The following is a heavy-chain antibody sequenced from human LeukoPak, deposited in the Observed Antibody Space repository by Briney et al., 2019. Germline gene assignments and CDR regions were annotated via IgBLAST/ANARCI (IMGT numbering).Heavy chain of an antibody. J-gene: IGHJ6*03. Sequence: ASVKVSCKASGYTFTSYGISWVRQATGQGLEWMGWMNPNSGNTGYAQKFQGRVTITRNTSISTAYMELSSLRSEDTAVYYCARAAWELYLGYYYYYMDVWGKGTTVTVSS. CDR1: GYTFTSYG. V-gene: IGHV1-8*03. CDR3: ARAAWELYLGYYYYYMDV. D-gene: IGHD1-26*01. CDR2: MNPNSGNT.